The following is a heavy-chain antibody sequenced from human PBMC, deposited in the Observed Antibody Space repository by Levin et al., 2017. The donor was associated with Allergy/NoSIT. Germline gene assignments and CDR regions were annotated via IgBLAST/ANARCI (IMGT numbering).Heavy chain of an antibody. CDR3: VRGIVGSISAS. CDR1: GFPFSSYS. D-gene: IGHD1-26*01. J-gene: IGHJ4*02. CDR2: ISSSSTTI. V-gene: IGHV3-48*02. Sequence: GGSLLLSFSSSGFPFSSYSMNWVRQAPGKGLEWVSYISSSSTTIYYADSVKGRFSISRDNAENSLYLQMNSLRDEDTALYYCVRGIVGSISASGGQGTLVTVSS.